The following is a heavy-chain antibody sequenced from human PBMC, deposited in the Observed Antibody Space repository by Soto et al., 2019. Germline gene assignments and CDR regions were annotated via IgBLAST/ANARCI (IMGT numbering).Heavy chain of an antibody. CDR3: ASSYSNYALIDYYYYGMDV. V-gene: IGHV1-3*01. Sequence: ASVKVSCKASGGTFSRYAMHWVRQAPGQRLEWMGWINAGNGNTKYSQKFQGRVTITRDTSASTAYMELSSLRSEDTAVYYCASSYSNYALIDYYYYGMDVWGQGTTVTVSS. D-gene: IGHD4-4*01. CDR1: GGTFSRYA. CDR2: INAGNGNT. J-gene: IGHJ6*02.